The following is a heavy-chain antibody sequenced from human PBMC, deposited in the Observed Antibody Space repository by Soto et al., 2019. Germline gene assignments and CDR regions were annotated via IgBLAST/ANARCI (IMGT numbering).Heavy chain of an antibody. CDR2: IKQDGSEK. CDR3: ARDYVEYNWNYDY. CDR1: GFTFSSYW. Sequence: GSLRLSCAASGFTFSSYWMSWVRQAPGKGLEWVANIKQDGSEKYYVDSVKGRFTISRDNAKNSLYLQMNSLRAEDTAVYYCARDYVEYNWNYDYWGQGTLVTVSS. J-gene: IGHJ4*02. V-gene: IGHV3-7*01. D-gene: IGHD1-7*01.